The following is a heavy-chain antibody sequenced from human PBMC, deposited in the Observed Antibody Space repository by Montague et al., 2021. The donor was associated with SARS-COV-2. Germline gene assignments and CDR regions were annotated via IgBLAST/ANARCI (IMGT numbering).Heavy chain of an antibody. CDR2: IYNTGRT. V-gene: IGHV4-61*08. CDR1: GGSVTSGDYY. Sequence: SETLSLTCTVSGGSVTSGDYYWTWIRQPPGKGLEWIGYIYNTGRTNYNPSLKSRVTISMDTSKNQFSLKVDSVSAADTAVYYCATEMPVNDVFDIWGQGTMVTVSS. D-gene: IGHD2-2*01. CDR3: ATEMPVNDVFDI. J-gene: IGHJ3*02.